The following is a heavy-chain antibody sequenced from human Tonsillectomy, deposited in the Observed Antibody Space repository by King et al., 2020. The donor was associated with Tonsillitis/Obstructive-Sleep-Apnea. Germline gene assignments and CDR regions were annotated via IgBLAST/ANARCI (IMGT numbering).Heavy chain of an antibody. CDR3: AREGDTGYGMDV. D-gene: IGHD5-18*01. V-gene: IGHV4-31*03. CDR2: IYYSGST. Sequence: QLQESGPGLVKPSQTLSLTCTVSGGSISSGGYYWSWIRQHPGQGLEWIGYIYYSGSTYYNPSLKSRVTISVDTSKNQFSLKLSSVTAADTAVYYCAREGDTGYGMDVWGQGTTVTVSS. CDR1: GGSISSGGYY. J-gene: IGHJ6*02.